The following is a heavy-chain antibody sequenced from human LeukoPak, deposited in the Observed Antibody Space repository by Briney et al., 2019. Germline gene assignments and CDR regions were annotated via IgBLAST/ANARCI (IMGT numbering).Heavy chain of an antibody. Sequence: GESLKISCKSSGYSFSIYWIGWVRQMPGKGLEWTGIIYPGDSDTRYSPSFQGQVTISADKSISTAYLQWSSLKASDTAMYYCARLVGSLRVFDYWGQGTLVAVSS. J-gene: IGHJ4*02. CDR3: ARLVGSLRVFDY. D-gene: IGHD1-26*01. CDR1: GYSFSIYW. V-gene: IGHV5-51*01. CDR2: IYPGDSDT.